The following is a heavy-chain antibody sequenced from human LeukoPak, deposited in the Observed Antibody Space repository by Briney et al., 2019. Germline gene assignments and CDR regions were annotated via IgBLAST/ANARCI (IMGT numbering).Heavy chain of an antibody. V-gene: IGHV3-74*01. CDR3: GRDNNYKVDV. CDR1: GFTFSNYW. D-gene: IGHD5-24*01. J-gene: IGHJ6*04. CDR2: INTDGSIT. Sequence: GGSLRLSCAASGFTFSNYWMLWVRQGPGKGLVWVSSINTDGSITNYADSVKGRFSISRDNAKNTLHLQMNSLRAEDTAVYYCGRDNNYKVDVWGKGTTVTVSS.